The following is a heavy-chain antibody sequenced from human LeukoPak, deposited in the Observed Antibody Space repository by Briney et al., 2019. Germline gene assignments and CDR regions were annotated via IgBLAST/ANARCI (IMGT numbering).Heavy chain of an antibody. V-gene: IGHV3-74*01. D-gene: IGHD1-26*01. CDR3: VRAVGGTDS. CDR2: INPDGSST. J-gene: IGHJ4*02. Sequence: PGGSLRLSCAADGFTCSNSCMHWVRQAPGKGLVWVSRINPDGSSTTYADSVKGRFTISRDNAKNTVYLQMNSLRAEDTAVYYCVRAVGGTDSWGQGTLVTVSS. CDR1: GFTCSNSC.